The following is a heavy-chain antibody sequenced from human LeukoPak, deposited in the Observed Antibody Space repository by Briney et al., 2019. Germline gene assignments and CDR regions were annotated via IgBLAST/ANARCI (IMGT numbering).Heavy chain of an antibody. J-gene: IGHJ3*01. CDR1: GFTVSSNY. CDR3: ARMGNSAFDF. D-gene: IGHD4-23*01. Sequence: GGSLRLSWAASGFTVSSNYMTWVRQAPGKGLEWVSVIYSGGSTYYADSVKGRFTISRDNSKNTLYLQMNSLRAEDTAMYYCARMGNSAFDFRGQGTMVTVSS. V-gene: IGHV3-53*01. CDR2: IYSGGST.